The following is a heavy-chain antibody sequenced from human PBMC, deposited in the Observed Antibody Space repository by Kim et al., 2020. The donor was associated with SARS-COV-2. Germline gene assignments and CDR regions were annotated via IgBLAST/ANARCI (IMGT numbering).Heavy chain of an antibody. V-gene: IGHV3-11*01. CDR3: VREPSN. Sequence: GGSMKGADSVDGRFSISRDNANKSLSLQMNSLTPEDTAVYYCVREPSNWGQGTLVTVSS. CDR2: GGSM. D-gene: IGHD6-6*01. J-gene: IGHJ4*02.